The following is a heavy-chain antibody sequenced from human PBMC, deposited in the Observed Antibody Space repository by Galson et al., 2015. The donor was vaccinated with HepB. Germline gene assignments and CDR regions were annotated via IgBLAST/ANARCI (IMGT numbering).Heavy chain of an antibody. J-gene: IGHJ3*02. V-gene: IGHV3-30*04. CDR1: GFTFSSYA. D-gene: IGHD3-22*01. Sequence: SLRLSCAASGFTFSSYAMHWVRQAPGKGLEWVAVISYDGSNKYYADSVKGRFTISRDNSKNTLYLQMNSLRAEDTAVYYCARPYYYDSSGNAFDIWGQGTMVTVSS. CDR3: ARPYYYDSSGNAFDI. CDR2: ISYDGSNK.